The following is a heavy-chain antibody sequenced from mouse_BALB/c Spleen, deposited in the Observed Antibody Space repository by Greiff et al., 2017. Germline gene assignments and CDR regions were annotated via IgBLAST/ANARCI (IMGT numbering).Heavy chain of an antibody. D-gene: IGHD1-1*01. CDR1: GFSLTSYG. J-gene: IGHJ3*01. V-gene: IGHV2-9*02. Sequence: VKLVESGPGLVAPSQSLSITCTVSGFSLTSYGVHWVRQPPGKGLEWLGVIWAGGSTNYNSALMSRLSISKDNSKSQVFLKMNSLQTDDTAMYYCARENYYGSSYEGFAYWGQGTLVTVSA. CDR2: IWAGGST. CDR3: ARENYYGSSYEGFAY.